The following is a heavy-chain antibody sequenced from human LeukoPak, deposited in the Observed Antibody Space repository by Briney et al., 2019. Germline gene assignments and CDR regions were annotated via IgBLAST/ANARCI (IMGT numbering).Heavy chain of an antibody. J-gene: IGHJ4*02. CDR3: ARLGRTYYYGSGSYLTDY. CDR2: INHSGNT. Sequence: SETLSLTCAVYGGSFSGYYWSWIRQPPGKGLEWIGEINHSGNTNYNPSLKSRVTISVDTSKNQFSLKLSSVTAADTAVYYCARLGRTYYYGSGSYLTDYWGQGTLVTVSS. V-gene: IGHV4-34*01. CDR1: GGSFSGYY. D-gene: IGHD3-10*01.